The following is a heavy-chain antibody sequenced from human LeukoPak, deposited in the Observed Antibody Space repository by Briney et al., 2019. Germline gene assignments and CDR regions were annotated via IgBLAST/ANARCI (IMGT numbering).Heavy chain of an antibody. Sequence: GGSLRLSCAASGFTFSSYAMHWVRQAPGKGLEWVAVISYDGSNKYYADSVKGRFTISRDNSKNTLYLQMNSLRAEDTAVYYCAKDLREYSSSPRNAFDIWAKGQWSPSLQ. CDR1: GFTFSSYA. D-gene: IGHD6-6*01. V-gene: IGHV3-30*04. CDR2: ISYDGSNK. J-gene: IGHJ3*02. CDR3: AKDLREYSSSPRNAFDI.